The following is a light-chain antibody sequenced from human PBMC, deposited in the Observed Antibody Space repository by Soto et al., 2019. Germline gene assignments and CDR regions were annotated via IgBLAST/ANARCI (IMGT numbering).Light chain of an antibody. J-gene: IGKJ5*01. CDR1: QSVSSY. CDR3: QKRSNWPPA. CDR2: DAS. V-gene: IGKV3-11*01. Sequence: EIVLTQSPATLSLSPGERATLSCRASQSVSSYLAWYQQKPGQAPRLLIYDASNRATGIPARSSGSGSGTDFTLTISSLEPEDFAVYYCQKRSNWPPAFGQGTRLEIK.